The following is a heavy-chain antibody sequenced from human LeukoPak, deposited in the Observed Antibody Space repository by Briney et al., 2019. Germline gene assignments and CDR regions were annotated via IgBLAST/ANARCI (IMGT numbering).Heavy chain of an antibody. D-gene: IGHD6-13*01. CDR2: IYYSGST. CDR1: GGSISSSSYY. CDR3: TRQPIEEQPPDY. Sequence: SETLSLTCTVSGGSISSSSYYWGWIRQPPGKGLEWIGSIYYSGSTYYNPSLKSRVTISVDTSKNQFSLKLSSVTAADTAVYYCTRQPIEEQPPDYWGQGTLVTVSS. V-gene: IGHV4-39*01. J-gene: IGHJ4*02.